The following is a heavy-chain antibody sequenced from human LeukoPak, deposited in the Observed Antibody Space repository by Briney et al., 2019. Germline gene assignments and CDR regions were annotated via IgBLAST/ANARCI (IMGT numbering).Heavy chain of an antibody. CDR1: GYTFTGFY. Sequence: ASVKVSCKASGYTFTGFYMHWVRQAPGQGLEWMGWINPHSGGTNYAQNFQGRVTMTRDTSISTAYMELSRLRSDDTAAYYCARETDTQFRSFDLWGRGTLVTVSS. D-gene: IGHD6-19*01. V-gene: IGHV1-2*02. J-gene: IGHJ2*01. CDR2: INPHSGGT. CDR3: ARETDTQFRSFDL.